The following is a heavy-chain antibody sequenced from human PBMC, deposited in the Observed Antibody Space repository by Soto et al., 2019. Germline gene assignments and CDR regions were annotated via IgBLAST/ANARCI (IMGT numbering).Heavy chain of an antibody. CDR1: GFTFSTHA. D-gene: IGHD3-16*01. Sequence: EVQLVESGGGLVQPGGSLRLSCAVSGFTFSTHAMNWVRQAPGKGLEWVAYIHGTRSIIYYADSVKGRFTISRDNAKNSLFVQMDSLRDEDTAVYYCARDARNADYDYWGQGTLVTVSS. CDR2: IHGTRSII. J-gene: IGHJ4*02. V-gene: IGHV3-48*02. CDR3: ARDARNADYDY.